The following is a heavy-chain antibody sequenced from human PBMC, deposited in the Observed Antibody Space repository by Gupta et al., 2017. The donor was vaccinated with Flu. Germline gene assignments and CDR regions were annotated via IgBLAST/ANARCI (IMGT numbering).Heavy chain of an antibody. V-gene: IGHV4-4*07. CDR2: IYTTESI. J-gene: IGHJ3*02. CDR3: ARVTSERGANTFDI. CDR1: IINYY. Sequence: IINYYWGCIRQPAGRGLEWIGRIYTTESIIYNPSLKSRVTMSLDMSKNQFSLKVNSVTTADTAVYFCARVTSERGANTFDIWGQGTMVTVSA. D-gene: IGHD1-26*01.